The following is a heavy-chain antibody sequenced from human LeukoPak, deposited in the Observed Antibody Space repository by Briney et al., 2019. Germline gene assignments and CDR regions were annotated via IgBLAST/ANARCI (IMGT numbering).Heavy chain of an antibody. CDR3: ARAPYYDILTGFGVFDY. J-gene: IGHJ4*02. V-gene: IGHV1-18*01. D-gene: IGHD3-9*01. CDR1: GYTFTSYG. CDR2: ISAYNGNT. Sequence: ASVKVSCKASGYTFTSYGISWVRQAPGQGLEWMGWISAYNGNTNYAQKLQGRVTMTTDTSTSTAYMEPRSLRSDDTAMYYCARAPYYDILTGFGVFDYWGQGTLVTASS.